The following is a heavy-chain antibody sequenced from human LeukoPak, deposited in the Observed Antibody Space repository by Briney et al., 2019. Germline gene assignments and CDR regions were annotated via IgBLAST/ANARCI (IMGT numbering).Heavy chain of an antibody. Sequence: QAGGSLRLSCAASGFTVSSNYMSWVRQAPGKGLEWVSVIYSGGSTYYADSVKGRFTISRDNSKNTLYLQMNSLRAEDTAVYYCACGGSYRYYYYGMDVWGQGTTVTVSS. V-gene: IGHV3-66*01. D-gene: IGHD1-26*01. J-gene: IGHJ6*02. CDR1: GFTVSSNY. CDR2: IYSGGST. CDR3: ACGGSYRYYYYGMDV.